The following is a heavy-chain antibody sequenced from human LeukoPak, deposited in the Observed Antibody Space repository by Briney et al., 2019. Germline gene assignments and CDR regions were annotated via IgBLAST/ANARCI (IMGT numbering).Heavy chain of an antibody. CDR1: GGTFSSYT. CDR3: ARTGYCTNGVCYAHYYYYYMDV. CDR2: IIPILGIA. J-gene: IGHJ6*03. D-gene: IGHD2-8*01. Sequence: SVKVSCKASGGTFSSYTISWVRQAPGQGLEWMGRIIPILGIANYAQKFQGRVTITADKSTSTAYMERSSLRSEDTAVYYCARTGYCTNGVCYAHYYYYYMDVWGKGTTVTVSS. V-gene: IGHV1-69*02.